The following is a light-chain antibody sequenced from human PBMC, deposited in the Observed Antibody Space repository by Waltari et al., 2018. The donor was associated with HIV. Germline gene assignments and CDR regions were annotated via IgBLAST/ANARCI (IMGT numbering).Light chain of an antibody. CDR1: QSVGNN. CDR3: QQYEKWPPLT. Sequence: EIVMTQSPVTLSASLGERVTLSCRASQSVGNNLAWYQQRPGQTPGVLIYSVSTRAAGVPARFSGSGYGTDFTLTISSLQSEDYAVYFCQQYEKWPPLTFGGGTKV. CDR2: SVS. J-gene: IGKJ4*01. V-gene: IGKV3-15*01.